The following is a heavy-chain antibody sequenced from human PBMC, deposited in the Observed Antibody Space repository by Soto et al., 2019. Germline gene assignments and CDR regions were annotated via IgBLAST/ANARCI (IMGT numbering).Heavy chain of an antibody. CDR2: ISYDGSIQ. CDR3: AKEIRAYSSSWSFDY. D-gene: IGHD6-13*01. V-gene: IGHV3-30*18. J-gene: IGHJ4*02. Sequence: PGGSLRLSCAACGFTFSSYGMHGVRQAPGEGLEWVVVISYDGSIQYYTDSAKGRFTISRDNSKSTLYLQMNSLRAEDTAVYYCAKEIRAYSSSWSFDYWGQGTLVTVSS. CDR1: GFTFSSYG.